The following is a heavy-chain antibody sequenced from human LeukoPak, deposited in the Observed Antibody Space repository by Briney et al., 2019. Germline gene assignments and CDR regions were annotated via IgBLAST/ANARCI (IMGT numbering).Heavy chain of an antibody. J-gene: IGHJ6*03. Sequence: GGSLRLSCAASGFTFSSYGMHWVRQAPGKGLEYVSTINSDGDSTYYANSVKGRFTMSRDNSKNTLYLQMGSLRPEDMAVYYCARGNSNYFHYYYMDVWGKGTTVTVSS. CDR2: INSDGDST. CDR1: GFTFSSYG. V-gene: IGHV3-64*01. D-gene: IGHD4-11*01. CDR3: ARGNSNYFHYYYMDV.